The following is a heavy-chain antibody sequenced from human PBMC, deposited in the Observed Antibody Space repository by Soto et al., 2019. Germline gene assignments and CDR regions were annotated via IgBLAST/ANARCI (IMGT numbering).Heavy chain of an antibody. D-gene: IGHD3-3*01. CDR1: GASISSYY. Sequence: SETLSLTCTVSGASISSYYWTWIRQPPGKGLEWIGYIYNSGSTNYNPSLKSRVTISVDTSKNQFSLKLSSVTAADTAVYYCARDGGFYYGMDVWGQGTTVT. J-gene: IGHJ6*02. CDR2: IYNSGST. CDR3: ARDGGFYYGMDV. V-gene: IGHV4-59*01.